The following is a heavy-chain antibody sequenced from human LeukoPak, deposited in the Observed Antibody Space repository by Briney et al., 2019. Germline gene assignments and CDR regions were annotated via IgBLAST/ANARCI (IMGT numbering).Heavy chain of an antibody. V-gene: IGHV4-39*01. Sequence: SETLSLTCTVSGVSISSSSYYWGWIRQPPGKGLEWIGSIYYSGSTYYNSSLKSRVTISVDTSKNQFSLKLSSVTATDTAVYYCARHGNYYDSSGLQLFDYWGQGTLVIVSS. J-gene: IGHJ4*02. CDR1: GVSISSSSYY. CDR2: IYYSGST. CDR3: ARHGNYYDSSGLQLFDY. D-gene: IGHD3-22*01.